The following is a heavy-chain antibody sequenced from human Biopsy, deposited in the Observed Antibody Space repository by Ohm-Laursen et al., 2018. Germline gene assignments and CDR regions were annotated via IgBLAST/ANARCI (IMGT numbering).Heavy chain of an antibody. Sequence: ASVKVSCKVSGYTLNELSMHWVRQVPGKGLEWMGGFAPENGKTVYAQNFQARVTMTEDTSTDTAYMELSSLRSEDTAVYYCAADINVWNVNYWGQGTQVTVSS. V-gene: IGHV1-24*01. D-gene: IGHD1-1*01. CDR1: GYTLNELS. CDR3: AADINVWNVNY. CDR2: FAPENGKT. J-gene: IGHJ4*02.